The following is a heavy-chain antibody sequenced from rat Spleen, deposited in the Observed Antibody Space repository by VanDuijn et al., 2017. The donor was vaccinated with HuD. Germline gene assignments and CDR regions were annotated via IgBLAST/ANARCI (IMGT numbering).Heavy chain of an antibody. J-gene: IGHJ2*01. CDR3: ERHTTIAAIPHYFDY. D-gene: IGHD1-2*01. CDR2: INTDGGST. CDR1: GFTFSSYW. V-gene: IGHV5-58*01. Sequence: EVQLVESGGGLVQPGRSLKLSCVASGFTFSSYWMYWIRQAPGKGLEWVSSINTDGGSTYYPDSVKGRFTISRDNAKSSLYLQMNSLRSEDTATYYCERHTTIAAIPHYFDYWGQGVMVTVSS.